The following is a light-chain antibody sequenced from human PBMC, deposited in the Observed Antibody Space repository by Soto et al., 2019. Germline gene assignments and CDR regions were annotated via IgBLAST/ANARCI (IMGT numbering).Light chain of an antibody. J-gene: IGKJ4*01. CDR2: AAS. CDR3: QQLKSYPLS. CDR1: QDISSY. Sequence: DIQLTQSPSFLSASVGDGVTMTCRTIQDISSYLAWYQQKPGKAPQLLISAASTLQSGVPSRFSGSGSGTEFTLTISSLQPEDFATYYCQQLKSYPLSFGGGTKVEI. V-gene: IGKV1-9*01.